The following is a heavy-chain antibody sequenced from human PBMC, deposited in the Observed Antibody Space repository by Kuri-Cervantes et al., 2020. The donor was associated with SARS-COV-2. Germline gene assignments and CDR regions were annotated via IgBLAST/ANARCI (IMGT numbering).Heavy chain of an antibody. CDR3: ARDPDSGSYYGAFDI. Sequence: SATLSLTCTVSGGSISSGDYYWSWIRQPPGKGLEWIGYIYYSGSTYYNPSLKSRVTISVDTSKNQFSLKLSSVTAADTAVYYCARDPDSGSYYGAFDIWGQGTMVTVSS. CDR2: IYYSGST. J-gene: IGHJ3*02. V-gene: IGHV4-30-4*08. D-gene: IGHD1-26*01. CDR1: GGSISSGDYY.